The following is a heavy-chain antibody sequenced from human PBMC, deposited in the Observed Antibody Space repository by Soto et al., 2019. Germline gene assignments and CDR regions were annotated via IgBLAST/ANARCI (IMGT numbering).Heavy chain of an antibody. J-gene: IGHJ6*02. V-gene: IGHV4-30-2*01. CDR2: IYHSGST. D-gene: IGHD3-10*01. CDR1: GGSISSGGYS. Sequence: PSETLSLTCAVSGGSISSGGYSWSWIRQPPGKGLEWIGYIYHSGSTYYNPSLKSRVTISVDRSKNQFSLKLSSVTAADTAVYYCARDGITLVGGDGYRIDVRAQGTTVTVS. CDR3: ARDGITLVGGDGYRIDV.